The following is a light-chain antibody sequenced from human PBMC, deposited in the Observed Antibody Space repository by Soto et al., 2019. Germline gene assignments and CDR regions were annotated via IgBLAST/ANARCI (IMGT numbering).Light chain of an antibody. Sequence: QLVVTQSPSASASLGASVKLTCTLSSGHSNYAIAWHQQQPEKGPRYLMKVNSDGSHNKGDGIPDRFSGSSSGAERYLTISSLQSEDEADYYCQTWGTGIVVFGGGTKLTVL. CDR3: QTWGTGIVV. V-gene: IGLV4-69*01. J-gene: IGLJ2*01. CDR1: SGHSNYA. CDR2: VNSDGSH.